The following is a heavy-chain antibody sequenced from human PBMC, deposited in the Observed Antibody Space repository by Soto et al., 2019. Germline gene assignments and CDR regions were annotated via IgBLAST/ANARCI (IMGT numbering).Heavy chain of an antibody. CDR1: GDSVSSHNAA. CDR3: ARAKEYTRSSGMDV. CDR2: TYYRSKWYS. Sequence: PSQTLSLTCAISGDSVSSHNAAWNWIRQSPSRGLEWLGRTYYRSKWYSDYSLSVKSRITINPDTSKDQFSLQLNSVTPEDTALYYCARAKEYTRSSGMDVWGQGTTVTVSS. V-gene: IGHV6-1*01. D-gene: IGHD6-6*01. J-gene: IGHJ6*02.